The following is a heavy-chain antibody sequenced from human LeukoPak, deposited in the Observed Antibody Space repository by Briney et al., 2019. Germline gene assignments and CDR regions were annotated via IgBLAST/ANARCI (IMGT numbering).Heavy chain of an antibody. CDR3: ARHGRGAAAGSDY. D-gene: IGHD6-13*01. CDR2: IYYSGST. J-gene: IGHJ4*02. Sequence: PSETLSLTCTVSGGSISSYYWSWIRQPPGKGLEWNGYIYYSGSTNYNPSLKSRVTISVDTSKNQFSLKLSSVTAADTAVYYCARHGRGAAAGSDYWGQGTLVTVSS. V-gene: IGHV4-59*08. CDR1: GGSISSYY.